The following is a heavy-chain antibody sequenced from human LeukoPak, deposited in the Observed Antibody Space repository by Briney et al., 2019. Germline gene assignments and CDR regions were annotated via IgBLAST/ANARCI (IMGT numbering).Heavy chain of an antibody. V-gene: IGHV3-7*04. D-gene: IGHD3-3*01. CDR2: IKPDGSEK. J-gene: IGHJ3*01. Sequence: GGSLRLSCAASGFTISSNWMSWVRQAPGKGLEWVANIKPDGSEKYYVDSVKGRFSISRDNVRNALYLQMNSLRVGDTALYYCARGDFWSGDYTDAFDVWGQGTMVTVSS. CDR3: ARGDFWSGDYTDAFDV. CDR1: GFTISSNW.